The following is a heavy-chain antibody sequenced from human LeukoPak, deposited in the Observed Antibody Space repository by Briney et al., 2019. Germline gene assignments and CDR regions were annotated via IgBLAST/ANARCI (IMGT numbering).Heavy chain of an antibody. CDR1: GYTFTSYD. V-gene: IGHV1-8*01. CDR2: MNPNSGNT. CDR3: ARGSGIQLWFNYYYMDV. Sequence: ASVKVSCKAPGYTFTSYDINWVRQATGQGLEWMGWMNPNSGNTGYAQKFQGRVTMTRNTSISTAYMELSSLRSEDTAVYYCARGSGIQLWFNYYYMDVWGKGTTVTVSS. J-gene: IGHJ6*03. D-gene: IGHD5-18*01.